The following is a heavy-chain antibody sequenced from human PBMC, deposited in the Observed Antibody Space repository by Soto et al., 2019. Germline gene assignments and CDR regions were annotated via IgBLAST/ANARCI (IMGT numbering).Heavy chain of an antibody. CDR3: AREVMDWPYFDY. V-gene: IGHV3-30-3*01. CDR1: GFIFSNYA. Sequence: QVQLVESGGGVVQPGTSLRLSCAASGFIFSNYAMHWVRQAPGKGLEWVAVISFDGSNKYYADSVKGRCTISRDKSNNPLYLQMNSLRGEDTAVYYWAREVMDWPYFDYWGQGTLVTVSS. D-gene: IGHD2-21*01. CDR2: ISFDGSNK. J-gene: IGHJ4*02.